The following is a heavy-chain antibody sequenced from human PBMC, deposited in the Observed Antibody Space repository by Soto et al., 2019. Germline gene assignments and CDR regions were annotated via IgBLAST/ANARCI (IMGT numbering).Heavy chain of an antibody. CDR3: VRDLDYGDY. J-gene: IGHJ4*02. CDR2: INNDGAAD. CDR1: GFTFSDYW. Sequence: EVRLVESGGGLVHPGGSLRLSCVASGFTFSDYWMTWVRQAPGKGLEWLANINNDGAADYYVDSVKGRFTISRDNSKNSLYLQMNSLRAEDTAVYYCVRDLDYGDYWGQGTLVTVSS. V-gene: IGHV3-7*01.